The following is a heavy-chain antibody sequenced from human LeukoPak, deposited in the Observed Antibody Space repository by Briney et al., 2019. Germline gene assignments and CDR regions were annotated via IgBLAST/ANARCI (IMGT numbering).Heavy chain of an antibody. CDR2: ISGSGGST. J-gene: IGHJ4*02. V-gene: IGHV3-23*01. CDR3: AKGHGDASGYYYFDS. CDR1: GFTFSSYG. Sequence: AGGSLRLSCAASGFTFSSYGMSWVRQAPGKGLEWVSAISGSGGSTYYADSVKGRFTIFRDNHKNMLYLQMNSLRVEDTAVYYCAKGHGDASGYYYFDSWGQGTLVTVST. D-gene: IGHD3-22*01.